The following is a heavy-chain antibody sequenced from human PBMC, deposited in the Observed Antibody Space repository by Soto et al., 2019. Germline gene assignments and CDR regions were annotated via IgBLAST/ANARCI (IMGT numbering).Heavy chain of an antibody. D-gene: IGHD2-8*02. Sequence: QVQLVESGGGVVQPERSLRLSCAASGFTFSRQAMHWVRQAPGRGLEWVAVIWYHGIDKYYADSVKGRFTISRDNSKNTVCLQMNRQRGEVTAVYYCATGFLGLWTGGNCPLDYWGQGTLVTVSS. CDR2: IWYHGIDK. V-gene: IGHV3-33*01. CDR1: GFTFSRQA. J-gene: IGHJ4*02. CDR3: ATGFLGLWTGGNCPLDY.